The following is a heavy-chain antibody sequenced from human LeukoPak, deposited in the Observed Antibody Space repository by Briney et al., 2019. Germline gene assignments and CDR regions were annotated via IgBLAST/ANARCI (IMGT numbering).Heavy chain of an antibody. Sequence: GGSLRLSCAASGFTFSSYEMNWVRQAPGKGLEWVSYISSSGSTIYYADSVKGRFTISRDNAKNSLYLQMNSLRAEDTAVYYCARDDPYYDSSGYYPHPNIYYYYGMDVWGQGTTVTASS. CDR3: ARDDPYYDSSGYYPHPNIYYYYGMDV. CDR2: ISSSGSTI. D-gene: IGHD3-22*01. V-gene: IGHV3-48*03. J-gene: IGHJ6*02. CDR1: GFTFSSYE.